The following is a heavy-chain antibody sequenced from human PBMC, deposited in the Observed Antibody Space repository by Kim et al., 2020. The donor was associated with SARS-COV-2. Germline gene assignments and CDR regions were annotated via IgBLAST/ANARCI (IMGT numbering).Heavy chain of an antibody. D-gene: IGHD3-10*01. J-gene: IGHJ5*02. V-gene: IGHV4-30-4*01. CDR3: ARELWFGELSSEDWFDP. CDR1: GGSISSGDYY. Sequence: SETLSLTCTVSGGSISSGDYYWSWIRQPPGKGLEWIGYIYYSGSTYYNPSLKSRVTISVDTSKNQFSLKLSSVTAADTAVYYCARELWFGELSSEDWFDPCGQGTLVTVSS. CDR2: IYYSGST.